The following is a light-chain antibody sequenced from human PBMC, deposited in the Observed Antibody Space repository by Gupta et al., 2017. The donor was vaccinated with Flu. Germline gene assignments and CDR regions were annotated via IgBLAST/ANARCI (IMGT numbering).Light chain of an antibody. CDR3: HHYGNSPRT. J-gene: IGKJ1*01. CDR2: DAS. V-gene: IGKV3-20*01. Sequence: GEGAIVSGSASQSVSSYSAWYQQRPGQAPRLLIYDASRSATGIPDRFSGSGSGTDFTLTISRLEPEDFAMYYCHHYGNSPRTFGRGTKVEIK. CDR1: QSVSSY.